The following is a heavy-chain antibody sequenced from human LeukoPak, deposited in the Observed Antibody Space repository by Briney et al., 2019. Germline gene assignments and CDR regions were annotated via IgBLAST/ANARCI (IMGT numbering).Heavy chain of an antibody. CDR2: IRYDGSDA. J-gene: IGHJ4*02. V-gene: IGHV3-30*02. Sequence: GGSLRLSCAASGFTFTNYAMNWVRQAPGKGLDWVALIRYDGSDADYVDSVKGRFTISKDYSKNTVYLQMNSLKIEDTAVYFCAKEGSSGWYSRYFFDYWGQGILVTVSS. D-gene: IGHD6-19*01. CDR3: AKEGSSGWYSRYFFDY. CDR1: GFTFTNYA.